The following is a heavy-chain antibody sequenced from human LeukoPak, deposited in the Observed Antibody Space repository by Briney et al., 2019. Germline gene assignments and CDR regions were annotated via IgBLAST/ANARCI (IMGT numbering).Heavy chain of an antibody. D-gene: IGHD5-18*01. Sequence: GGSLRLSCVVSGYPFSSYAMSWVRQAPGKGLEWVSGISGSGDDTYYAASVKGRFIVSRDTSKNTLYLQMNSLRAEDTAVYYCAKDPLNTLMVSPTFDYWGQGTLVTVSS. J-gene: IGHJ4*02. V-gene: IGHV3-23*01. CDR1: GYPFSSYA. CDR3: AKDPLNTLMVSPTFDY. CDR2: ISGSGDDT.